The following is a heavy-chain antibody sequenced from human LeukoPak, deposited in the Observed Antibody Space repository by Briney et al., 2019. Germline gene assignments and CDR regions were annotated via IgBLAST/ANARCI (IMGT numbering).Heavy chain of an antibody. D-gene: IGHD3-10*01. V-gene: IGHV4-61*02. CDR2: IYTSGST. CDR3: ASQYYYGPYYMDV. J-gene: IGHJ6*03. CDR1: GGSISTSYY. Sequence: PSETLSLTCTVSGGSISTSYYWSWIRQPAGKGLEWIGRIYTSGSTNYNPSLKSRVTISVDTSKNQFSLKLSSVTAADTAVYYCASQYYYGPYYMDVWGKGTTVTISS.